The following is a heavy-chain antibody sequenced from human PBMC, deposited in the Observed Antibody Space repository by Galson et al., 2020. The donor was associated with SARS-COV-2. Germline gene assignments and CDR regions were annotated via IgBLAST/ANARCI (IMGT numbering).Heavy chain of an antibody. CDR3: ARGRNPRDDGALLWIYRIASTGVFDY. Sequence: ETLSLTCAVYSGTFSGYYWNWIRQPPGKGLEWIGEINNSGTTNYNATLRSRVTISVDTSKSQFSLRLTSVTAADTAVYYCARGRNPRDDGALLWIYRIASTGVFDYWGLGTLVTVSS. D-gene: IGHD6-13*01. CDR2: INNSGTT. CDR1: SGTFSGYY. J-gene: IGHJ4*02. V-gene: IGHV4-34*01.